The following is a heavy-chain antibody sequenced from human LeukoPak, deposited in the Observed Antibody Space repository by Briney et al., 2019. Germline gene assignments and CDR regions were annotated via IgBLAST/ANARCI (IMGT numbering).Heavy chain of an antibody. CDR3: ARSSAPFIAVAGSDY. D-gene: IGHD6-19*01. CDR2: ISSSSSYI. Sequence: GGSLRLPCAASGFTFSSYRMTWVRQAPGKGLEWVSSISSSSSYIYYAGSVKGRFTISRDNAKNSLYLEMNSLRAEDTAVYYCARSSAPFIAVAGSDYWGQGTLVTVSS. V-gene: IGHV3-21*01. CDR1: GFTFSSYR. J-gene: IGHJ4*02.